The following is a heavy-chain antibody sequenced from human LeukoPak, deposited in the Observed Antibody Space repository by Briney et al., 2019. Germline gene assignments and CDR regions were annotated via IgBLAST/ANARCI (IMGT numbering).Heavy chain of an antibody. CDR3: ARDSGGPYYFDY. D-gene: IGHD2-15*01. CDR2: IKQDGSEK. J-gene: IGHJ4*02. V-gene: IGHV3-7*01. Sequence: GGSLRLSCATSGFTFNTYWMNWVRQAPGKGLEWVANIKQDGSEKYYVDSVKGRFTISRDNAKNSLYLQMNSLRAEDTAVYYCARDSGGPYYFDYWGQGTLVTVSP. CDR1: GFTFNTYW.